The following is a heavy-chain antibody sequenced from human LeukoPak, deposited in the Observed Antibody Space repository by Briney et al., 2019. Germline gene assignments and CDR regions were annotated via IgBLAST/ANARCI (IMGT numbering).Heavy chain of an antibody. CDR1: GFTFSSFG. V-gene: IGHV3-33*01. J-gene: IGHJ4*02. CDR2: IWYDASNK. CDR3: ARGLLRAGYSGYDCLDY. Sequence: AGGSLRLSCAASGFTFSSFGMHWVRQAPGKGLEWAAVIWYDASNKYYADSVKGRFTISRDNSKNTLYLQMNSLRAEDTAVYYCARGLLRAGYSGYDCLDYWGQGTLVTVSS. D-gene: IGHD5-12*01.